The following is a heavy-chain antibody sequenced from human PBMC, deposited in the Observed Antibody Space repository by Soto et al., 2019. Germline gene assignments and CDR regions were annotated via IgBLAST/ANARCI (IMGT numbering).Heavy chain of an antibody. Sequence: QVQLQQWGAGPMRPLETLSLTCGVSGGSFSGYYWAWIRQSLGKGLEWIGEINDRGSINYNPSLKSRVSISVATAKNLYSLNLRSVTAADTAVYYCARESHDILTGPPWVWYFDLWGRGTLVTVSS. CDR1: GGSFSGYY. J-gene: IGHJ2*01. CDR3: ARESHDILTGPPWVWYFDL. CDR2: INDRGSI. V-gene: IGHV4-34*01. D-gene: IGHD3-9*01.